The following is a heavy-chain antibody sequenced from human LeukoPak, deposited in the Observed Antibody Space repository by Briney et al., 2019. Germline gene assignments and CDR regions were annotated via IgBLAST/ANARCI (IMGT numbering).Heavy chain of an antibody. J-gene: IGHJ4*02. D-gene: IGHD3-22*01. CDR2: ISSSGSTI. CDR3: ARDRPYYYDSSGFYKRADY. CDR1: GFTFSSYG. Sequence: GGSLRLSCAASGFTFSSYGMHWVRQAPGKGLEWVSYISSSGSTIYYADSVKGRFTVSRDNAKNSLYLQMNSLRAEDTAVFYCARDRPYYYDSSGFYKRADYWGQGTLVTVSS. V-gene: IGHV3-48*04.